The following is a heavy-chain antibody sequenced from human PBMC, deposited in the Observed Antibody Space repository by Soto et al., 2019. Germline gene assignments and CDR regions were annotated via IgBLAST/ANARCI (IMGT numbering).Heavy chain of an antibody. CDR3: ARVHVMVVAGSTFDY. Sequence: PXETLSLTCTVSGDSISSGPYWGWIRQPPGEGPEWIASIYHGGTTFYNPSLKSRISISVDTSKNQFSLRLTSVTAADTATYYCARVHVMVVAGSTFDYWGPGTLVTVSS. CDR1: GDSISSGPY. V-gene: IGHV4-38-2*02. CDR2: IYHGGTT. D-gene: IGHD6-19*01. J-gene: IGHJ4*03.